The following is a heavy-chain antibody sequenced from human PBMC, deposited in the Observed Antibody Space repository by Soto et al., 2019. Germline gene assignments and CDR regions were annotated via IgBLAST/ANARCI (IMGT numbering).Heavy chain of an antibody. CDR3: ARVDWGSLDY. D-gene: IGHD7-27*01. CDR2: IYYSGST. CDR1: ALALQEYY. Sequence: SETQSLPTPFYALALQEYYGSCLRTHPGKGLEWIGYIYYSGSTNYNPSLKGRVTISVDTSKNQFSLKLSSVTAADTAVYYCARVDWGSLDYWGQGNLVTVSA. J-gene: IGHJ4*02. V-gene: IGHV4-59*01.